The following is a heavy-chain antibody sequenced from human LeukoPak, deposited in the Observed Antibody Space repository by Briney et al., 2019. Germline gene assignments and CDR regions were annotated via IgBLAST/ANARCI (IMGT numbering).Heavy chain of an antibody. D-gene: IGHD5-24*01. CDR1: GFAFSFYA. Sequence: GGSLRLSCAASGFAFSFYAMSWVRQAPGKGLEWVSAIRNSGGDTYYADSVKGRFTISRDNSKNTLYLQMNSLRAEDTAVYYCAKSAVGGGDGYNYYFDYWGQGTLVTGSS. CDR2: IRNSGGDT. J-gene: IGHJ4*02. V-gene: IGHV3-23*01. CDR3: AKSAVGGGDGYNYYFDY.